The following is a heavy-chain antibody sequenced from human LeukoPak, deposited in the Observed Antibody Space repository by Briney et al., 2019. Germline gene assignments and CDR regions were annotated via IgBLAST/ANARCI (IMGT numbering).Heavy chain of an antibody. CDR2: MYDSRST. J-gene: IGHJ4*02. Sequence: SETLSLTCAVSGGSISSVTYSWSWIRQPPGKDLEWIGYMYDSRSTYYNPSLKSRVTISADRSKSQFSLKLSSVTAADTAVYYCASGSVRYFEYLGQGTLVTVPS. CDR1: GGSISSVTYS. D-gene: IGHD3-10*01. V-gene: IGHV4-30-2*01. CDR3: ASGSVRYFEY.